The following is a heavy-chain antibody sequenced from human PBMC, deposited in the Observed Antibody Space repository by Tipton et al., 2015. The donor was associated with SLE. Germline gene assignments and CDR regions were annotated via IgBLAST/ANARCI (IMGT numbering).Heavy chain of an antibody. CDR2: VFHSGST. Sequence: TLSLTCTVSGGSVSSSDFYWAWIRQPPGKGLEWIGSVFHSGSTQYNPSLWGRVTIFVDTSRNQFSLKLSSMTAADTAVYYCARGAGGLRYFDWYYFDYWGQGTLVTVSS. V-gene: IGHV4-39*01. D-gene: IGHD3-9*01. CDR1: GGSVSSSDFY. CDR3: ARGAGGLRYFDWYYFDY. J-gene: IGHJ4*02.